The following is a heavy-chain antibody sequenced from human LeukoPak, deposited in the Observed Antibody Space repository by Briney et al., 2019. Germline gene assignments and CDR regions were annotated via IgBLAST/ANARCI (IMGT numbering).Heavy chain of an antibody. CDR3: ARRVKGGYEGWFDP. CDR1: GYSISSGYY. Sequence: PSETLSLTCAVSGYSISSGYYWGWIRQPPGKGLEWIGSIYHSGSTYYNPSLKSRVTISVDTSKNQFSLKLSPVTAADTAVYYCARRVKGGYEGWFDPWGQGTLVTVSS. J-gene: IGHJ5*02. V-gene: IGHV4-38-2*01. CDR2: IYHSGST. D-gene: IGHD5-12*01.